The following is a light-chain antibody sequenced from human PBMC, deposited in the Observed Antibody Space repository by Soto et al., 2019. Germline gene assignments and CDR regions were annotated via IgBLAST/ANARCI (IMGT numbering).Light chain of an antibody. J-gene: IGKJ1*01. Sequence: DIVMTQSPDSLAVSLGERATINCKSSQTVLDSSNNKDYLTWNQQKPGQPPKLLIYWASTRHFGVPDRFSGSGAGTDFTLTISSLQAEDVGRHSCQQYYSTPRTFGHGTKVEIK. CDR2: WAS. CDR3: QQYYSTPRT. V-gene: IGKV4-1*01. CDR1: QTVLDSSNNKDY.